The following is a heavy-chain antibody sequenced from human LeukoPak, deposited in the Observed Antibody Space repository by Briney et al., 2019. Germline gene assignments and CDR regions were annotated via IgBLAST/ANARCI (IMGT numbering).Heavy chain of an antibody. CDR1: GGSISSYY. Sequence: SETLSLTCTVSGGSISSYYWSWLRQPPGKGLEWVGYIYYSGSTNYNPSLKSRVTISVDTSKNQFSLKLSSVTAADTAVYYCAGGTLSSGWYYFDYWGQGTLVTVSS. CDR2: IYYSGST. J-gene: IGHJ4*02. V-gene: IGHV4-59*01. CDR3: AGGTLSSGWYYFDY. D-gene: IGHD6-19*01.